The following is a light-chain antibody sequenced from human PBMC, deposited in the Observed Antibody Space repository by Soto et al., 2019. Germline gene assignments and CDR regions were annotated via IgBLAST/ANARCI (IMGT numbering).Light chain of an antibody. CDR1: QTIRTW. CDR3: QQSYSTQFA. J-gene: IGKJ3*01. CDR2: DAS. Sequence: DIQMTQSPSTLSASVGDRVTITCRASQTIRTWLAWYQQKPGKVPQLLIYDASTLRGGVPSRFSGSGSGTDFTLTISSLQPEDFATYYCQQSYSTQFAFGPGTKVDIK. V-gene: IGKV1-39*01.